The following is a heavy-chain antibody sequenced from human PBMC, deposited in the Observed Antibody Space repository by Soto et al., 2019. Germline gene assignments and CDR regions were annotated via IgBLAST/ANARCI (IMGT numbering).Heavy chain of an antibody. Sequence: QVRLAQSGAEAQKPGASVKVSCKTSGYTFTTCRLHWVRQAPGQGLEWMGWIDPANGDTKYSEKFPGRVTISRDTSASTTYMELRGLRSEDTAVYYCVKDLSGGTYFYGMDVWGRGTTVTVSS. V-gene: IGHV1-3*01. CDR2: IDPANGDT. D-gene: IGHD2-15*01. CDR1: GYTFTTCR. CDR3: VKDLSGGTYFYGMDV. J-gene: IGHJ6*02.